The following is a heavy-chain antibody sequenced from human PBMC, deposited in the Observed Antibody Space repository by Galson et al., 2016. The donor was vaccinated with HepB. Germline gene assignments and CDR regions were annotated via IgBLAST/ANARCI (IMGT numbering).Heavy chain of an antibody. Sequence: LRLSCAASGFTFDDYGMNWARQVPGKGLEWVSGINWNGGTTNYVDSVKGRFTISRDNAKNSLYLQMNSLRAGDTALYYCAKSSGYYFVDSFDMWGPGTMVTVPA. CDR1: GFTFDDYG. V-gene: IGHV3-20*04. CDR3: AKSSGYYFVDSFDM. CDR2: INWNGGTT. J-gene: IGHJ3*02. D-gene: IGHD3-22*01.